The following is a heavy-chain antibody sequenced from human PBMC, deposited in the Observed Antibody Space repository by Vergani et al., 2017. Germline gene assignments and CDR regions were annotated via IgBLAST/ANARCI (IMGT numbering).Heavy chain of an antibody. CDR2: INHSGST. Sequence: QVQLQESGPGLVKPSGTLSLTCAVSGGSISSSNWWSWVRPPPGKGLEWIGEINHSGSTNYHPSLKSRVTISVDKSKNQFSLKLSSVTAADTAVYYCTSRSGSYFRDGHFDYWGQGTLVTVSS. CDR3: TSRSGSYFRDGHFDY. J-gene: IGHJ4*02. V-gene: IGHV4-4*02. CDR1: GGSISSSNW. D-gene: IGHD1-26*01.